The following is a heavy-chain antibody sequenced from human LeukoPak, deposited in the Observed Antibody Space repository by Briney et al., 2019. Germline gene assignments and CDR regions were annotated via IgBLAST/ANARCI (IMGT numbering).Heavy chain of an antibody. D-gene: IGHD4-17*01. Sequence: PSETLSLTCTVSGGSISSGDYYWSWIRRPPGKGLEWIGYIYYSGSTYYNPSLKSRVTISVDTSKNQFSLKLSSVTAADTAVYYCASTVTTFVSAFDIWGQGTMVTVSS. CDR1: GGSISSGDYY. CDR3: ASTVTTFVSAFDI. CDR2: IYYSGST. J-gene: IGHJ3*02. V-gene: IGHV4-30-4*01.